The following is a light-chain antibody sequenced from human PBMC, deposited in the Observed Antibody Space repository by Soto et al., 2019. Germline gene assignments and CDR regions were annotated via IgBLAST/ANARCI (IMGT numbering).Light chain of an antibody. V-gene: IGKV3-20*01. CDR2: RAS. CDR3: QVYGTSPGFT. J-gene: IGKJ3*01. Sequence: EIVLTQSPGTLSLSPGERATLSCRASQSVRSDSLAWYQQKPGQAPRLLIYRASSRATGIPDRFSGSGSGTDFALTISRLEPEDFAVYYCQVYGTSPGFTFGPGTKVDFK. CDR1: QSVRSDS.